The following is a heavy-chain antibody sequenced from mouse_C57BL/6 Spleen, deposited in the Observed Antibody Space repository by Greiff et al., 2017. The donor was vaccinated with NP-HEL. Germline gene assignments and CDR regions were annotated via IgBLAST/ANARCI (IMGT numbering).Heavy chain of an antibody. Sequence: EVKLMESGPGLVKPSQSLSLTCSVTGYSITSGYYWNWIRQFPGNKLEWMGYISYDGSNNYNPSLKNRISITRDTSKNQFFLKLNSVTTEDTATYYCAREGPGYFDYWGQGTTLTVSS. CDR3: AREGPGYFDY. J-gene: IGHJ2*01. CDR1: GYSITSGYY. V-gene: IGHV3-6*01. CDR2: ISYDGSN.